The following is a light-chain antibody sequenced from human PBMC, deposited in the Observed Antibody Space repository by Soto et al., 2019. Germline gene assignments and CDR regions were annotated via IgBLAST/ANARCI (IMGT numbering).Light chain of an antibody. J-gene: IGKJ4*01. V-gene: IGKV1-5*03. CDR1: QSISSW. Sequence: DIQMTQSPSTLSASVGDRVIITCRASQSISSWLAWYQQKPGKAPKLLIYGASSLDSGVPSRFSGSGSGPEFTLTISSLHPDDFATYYCQHYDGYSALTFGGGTKVEIK. CDR2: GAS. CDR3: QHYDGYSALT.